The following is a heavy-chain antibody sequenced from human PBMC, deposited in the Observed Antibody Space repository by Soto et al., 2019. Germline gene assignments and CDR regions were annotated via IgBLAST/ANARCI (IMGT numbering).Heavy chain of an antibody. CDR1: GYTFTGYY. J-gene: IGHJ3*02. Sequence: ASVKVSCKASGYTFTGYYMHWVRQAPGQGLEWMGWINPNSGGTNYAQKFQGWVTMTRDTSISTAYMELSRLRSDDTAVYYCVVYDSSGPGAFDIWGQGTMVTVSS. CDR2: INPNSGGT. CDR3: VVYDSSGPGAFDI. V-gene: IGHV1-2*04. D-gene: IGHD3-22*01.